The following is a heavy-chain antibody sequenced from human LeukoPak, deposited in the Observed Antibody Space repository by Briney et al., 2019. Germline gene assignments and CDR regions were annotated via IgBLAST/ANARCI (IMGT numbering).Heavy chain of an antibody. Sequence: GGSLRLSCAASGFPFSSYGMHWVRQAPGKGLEWVARLVYDARSDYANSVKGRFSISRDDSKNTLFLDMSNLRVGDTALYHCARDLSAAFDFWGQGVLVTVSS. J-gene: IGHJ4*02. CDR2: LVYDARS. D-gene: IGHD6-25*01. CDR1: GFPFSSYG. CDR3: ARDLSAAFDF. V-gene: IGHV3-33*01.